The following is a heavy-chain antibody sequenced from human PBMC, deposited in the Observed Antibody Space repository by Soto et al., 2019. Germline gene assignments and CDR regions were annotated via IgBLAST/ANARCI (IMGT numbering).Heavy chain of an antibody. Sequence: GASVKVSCKASGGTFSSYAISWVRQAPGQGLEWMGGIIPIFGTANYAQKFQGRVTITADKSTSTAYMELSSLRSEDTAVYYCARDTFAQGFDPWGQGTQVTVSS. D-gene: IGHD3-16*01. J-gene: IGHJ5*02. CDR1: GGTFSSYA. CDR3: ARDTFAQGFDP. CDR2: IIPIFGTA. V-gene: IGHV1-69*06.